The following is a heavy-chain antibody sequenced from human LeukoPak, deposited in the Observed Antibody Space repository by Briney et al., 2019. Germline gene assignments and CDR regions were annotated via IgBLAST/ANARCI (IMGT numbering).Heavy chain of an antibody. CDR3: ARVFRYYDSSGYYYPTDY. CDR1: GFTFSSYS. CDR2: ISSSSSYI. D-gene: IGHD3-22*01. Sequence: GGSLRLSCAASGFTFSSYSMNWVRQAPGKGLEWVSSISSSSSYIYHADSVKGRFTISRDNAKNSLYLQMNSLRAEDTAVYYCARVFRYYDSSGYYYPTDYWGQGTLVTVSS. J-gene: IGHJ4*02. V-gene: IGHV3-21*01.